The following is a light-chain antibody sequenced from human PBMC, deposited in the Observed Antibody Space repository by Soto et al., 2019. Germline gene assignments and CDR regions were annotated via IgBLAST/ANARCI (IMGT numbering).Light chain of an antibody. V-gene: IGKV1-5*03. Sequence: EIRLTQSPSALSGSPCDSATLTCRASQAIGDSLAWYQHKPGKAPRLLIYEASTLKTGVPSRFSGSGSGTEFTLTISSLQPDDFATYYCQPYNSYSEAVGQGTKVDIK. CDR2: EAS. J-gene: IGKJ1*01. CDR1: QAIGDS. CDR3: QPYNSYSEA.